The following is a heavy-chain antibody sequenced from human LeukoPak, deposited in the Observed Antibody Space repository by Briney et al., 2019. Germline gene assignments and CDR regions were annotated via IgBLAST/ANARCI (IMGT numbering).Heavy chain of an antibody. J-gene: IGHJ4*02. D-gene: IGHD3-22*01. CDR3: ARGGYYDSCGYLDY. Sequence: KSSETLSLTCTVSGGSISSGSYYWSWIRQPAGKGLEWIGRIYTSGSTNYNPSLKSRVTISVDTSKNQFSLKLSSVTAADTAVYYCARGGYYDSCGYLDYWGQGTLVTVSS. CDR1: GGSISSGSYY. V-gene: IGHV4-61*02. CDR2: IYTSGST.